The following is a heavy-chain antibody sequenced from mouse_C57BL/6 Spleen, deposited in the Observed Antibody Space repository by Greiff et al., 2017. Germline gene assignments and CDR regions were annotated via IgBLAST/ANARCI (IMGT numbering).Heavy chain of an antibody. D-gene: IGHD2-4*01. CDR3: TRDDYDPLAY. V-gene: IGHV1-15*01. Sequence: QVQLQQSGAELVRPGASVTLSCKASGYTFTDYEMHWVKQTPVHGLEWIGAIDPETGGTAYNQKFKGKAILTADKSSSTAYMELRSLTSEDSAVYYCTRDDYDPLAYWGQGTLVTVSA. CDR1: GYTFTDYE. CDR2: IDPETGGT. J-gene: IGHJ3*01.